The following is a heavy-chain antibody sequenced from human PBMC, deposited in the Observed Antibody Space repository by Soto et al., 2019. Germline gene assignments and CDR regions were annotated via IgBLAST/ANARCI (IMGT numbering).Heavy chain of an antibody. CDR2: IYHSGST. CDR3: ARSAAMVKGDGMDV. CDR1: GGSISSGGYS. D-gene: IGHD5-18*01. J-gene: IGHJ6*02. V-gene: IGHV4-30-2*01. Sequence: TLSLTCAVSGGSISSGGYSWSWIRQPPGKGLEWIGYIYHSGSTYYNPSLKSRVTISVDRSKNQFSLKLSSVTAADTAVYYCARSAAMVKGDGMDVWGQGTTVTVSS.